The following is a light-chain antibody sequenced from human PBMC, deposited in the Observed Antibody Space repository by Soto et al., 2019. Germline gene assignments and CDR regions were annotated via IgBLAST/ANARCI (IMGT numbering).Light chain of an antibody. J-gene: IGLJ1*01. V-gene: IGLV2-14*01. CDR1: SSDIGGYNS. Sequence: QSALTQPASVSGSPGQSITISCTGTSSDIGGYNSVSWYQHHPGKAPKLIIYEVSNRPSGVSYRFSSSKSGNRASLTISELQAEDDADSYCSSYTRNSTYVFGTGTKLTVL. CDR2: EVS. CDR3: SSYTRNSTYV.